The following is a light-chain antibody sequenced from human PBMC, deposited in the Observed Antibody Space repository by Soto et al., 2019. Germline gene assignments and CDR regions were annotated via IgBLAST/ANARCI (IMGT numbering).Light chain of an antibody. V-gene: IGKV3-15*01. CDR3: QQYNNWPPWT. J-gene: IGKJ1*01. CDR1: HSVSSS. CDR2: GAS. Sequence: EIVLTQSPATLSVSPGERATLSCRAIHSVSSSLAWYQQKPGQAPRLLIYGASTRATGIPARFSGTGSGTEFTLTISSLQSEDFAVYYCQQYNNWPPWTFGQGTRWIS.